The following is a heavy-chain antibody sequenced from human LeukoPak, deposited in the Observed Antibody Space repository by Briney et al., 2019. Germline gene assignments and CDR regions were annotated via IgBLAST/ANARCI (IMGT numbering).Heavy chain of an antibody. Sequence: PSETLSLTCTVSGGSISSGDYYWSWIRQPPGKGLEWIGYIYYSGSTYYNPSLKSRVTILVDTSKNQFSLKLSSVTAADTAVYYCARDLGDYGDYGADYWGQGTLVTVSS. V-gene: IGHV4-30-4*01. CDR1: GGSISSGDYY. CDR2: IYYSGST. J-gene: IGHJ4*02. D-gene: IGHD4-17*01. CDR3: ARDLGDYGDYGADY.